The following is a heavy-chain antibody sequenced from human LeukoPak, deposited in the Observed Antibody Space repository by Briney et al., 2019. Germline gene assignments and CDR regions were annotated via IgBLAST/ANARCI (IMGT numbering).Heavy chain of an antibody. D-gene: IGHD2-2*01. Sequence: GASVTVSCKASGYTFTGCYMHWVRQPPGQGLEWMGWINPNSGGTDSAQKFQRRVTMTGDTSISTAYRELSRLRFHNTAVYYCARAAAKNYFDYWGQGTLVTVSS. J-gene: IGHJ4*02. CDR3: ARAAAKNYFDY. CDR1: GYTFTGCY. CDR2: INPNSGGT. V-gene: IGHV1-2*02.